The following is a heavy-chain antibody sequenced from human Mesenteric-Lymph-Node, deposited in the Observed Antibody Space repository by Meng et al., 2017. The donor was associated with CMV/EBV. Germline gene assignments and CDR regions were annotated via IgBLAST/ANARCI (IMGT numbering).Heavy chain of an antibody. Sequence: GGSLRLSCAGSGFTVSSNYMSWVRQAPGKGLEWVSVIYRCGSTYYADSVKGRFTISRDNSKNTLYLQMNSLRAEDTAVYYCTRVRVEAIFGVVYYYGMDVWGQGTTVTVSS. CDR1: GFTVSSNY. V-gene: IGHV3-53*01. CDR3: TRVRVEAIFGVVYYYGMDV. J-gene: IGHJ6*02. CDR2: IYRCGST. D-gene: IGHD3-3*01.